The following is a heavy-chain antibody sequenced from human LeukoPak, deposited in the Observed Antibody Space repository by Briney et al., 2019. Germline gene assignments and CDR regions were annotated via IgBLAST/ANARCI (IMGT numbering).Heavy chain of an antibody. CDR2: IYHSGSP. D-gene: IGHD3-10*01. V-gene: IGHV4-4*02. CDR3: ARFRGIIYD. Sequence: SETLSLTCAVSGGPISSINWWGWVRPPPGKGLEWIGEIYHSGSPNYNPSLKSRVTISVDTSKNQFSLKLSSVTATDTAVYYCARFRGIIYDWGQGTLVTVSS. CDR1: GGPISSINW. J-gene: IGHJ4*02.